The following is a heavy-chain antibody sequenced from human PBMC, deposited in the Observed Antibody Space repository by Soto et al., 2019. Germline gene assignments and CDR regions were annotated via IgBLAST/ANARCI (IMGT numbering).Heavy chain of an antibody. D-gene: IGHD3-22*01. CDR3: ARGVTPYYDSSGYYQGTPDY. J-gene: IGHJ4*02. Sequence: PSETLSLTCPVSGGSVSSGSYYWNWIRQPPGKGLEWIGYIYYSGSTNYNPSLKSRVTISVDTSKNQFSLKLSSVTAADTAVYYCARGVTPYYDSSGYYQGTPDYWGQGTLVTVSS. CDR2: IYYSGST. V-gene: IGHV4-61*01. CDR1: GGSVSSGSYY.